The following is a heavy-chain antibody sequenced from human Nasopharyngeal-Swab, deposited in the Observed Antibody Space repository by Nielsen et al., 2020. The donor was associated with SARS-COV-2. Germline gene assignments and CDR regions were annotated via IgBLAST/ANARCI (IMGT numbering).Heavy chain of an antibody. V-gene: IGHV3-23*01. CDR1: AFTFITYI. Sequence: GRSLRLSWAASAFTFITYIMSWVRQAPEEGREWVSAITGIGGTTTYAESVKGRFTISRDHSKNTLYLQMNSLRAEDTAIYYCAKHKVSCGGDCYTIPDYWGQGTLVTVSA. CDR2: ITGIGGTT. D-gene: IGHD2-21*01. CDR3: AKHKVSCGGDCYTIPDY. J-gene: IGHJ4*02.